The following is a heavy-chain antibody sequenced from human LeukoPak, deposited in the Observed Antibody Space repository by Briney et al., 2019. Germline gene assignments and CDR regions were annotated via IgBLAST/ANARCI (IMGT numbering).Heavy chain of an antibody. CDR3: ARLSSGYYYVGAWGVHAFDI. D-gene: IGHD3-22*01. V-gene: IGHV4-34*01. CDR2: IYPSGST. CDR1: SESFNDYF. Sequence: SETLSLNCAVYSESFNDYFCIWIRQPPGKGLEWIGEIYPSGSTNYNPSLKSRVIISVDKPNNQFSLKLNSVTAADTAVYYCARLSSGYYYVGAWGVHAFDIWGQGTMVTVSS. J-gene: IGHJ3*02.